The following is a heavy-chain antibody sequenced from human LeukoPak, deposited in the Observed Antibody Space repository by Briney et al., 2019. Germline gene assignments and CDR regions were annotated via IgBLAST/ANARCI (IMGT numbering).Heavy chain of an antibody. D-gene: IGHD6-13*01. CDR3: ARAIRYSSSWYDYYYYYYMDV. CDR2: INLRGST. Sequence: PSETLSLTCAVYGGSFNDYYWNWIRQPPGKGLEWIGEINLRGSTTYNPSLKSRVTISLDESKNQYSLKLSSVTAADTAVYYCARAIRYSSSWYDYYYYYYMDVWGKGTTVTVSS. V-gene: IGHV4-34*01. CDR1: GGSFNDYY. J-gene: IGHJ6*03.